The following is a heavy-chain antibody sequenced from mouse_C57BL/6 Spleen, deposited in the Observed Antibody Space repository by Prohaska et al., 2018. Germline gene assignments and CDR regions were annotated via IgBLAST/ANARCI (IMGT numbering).Heavy chain of an antibody. CDR3: ARDGYDYFDY. CDR1: CYTFSDYS. J-gene: IGHJ2*01. CDR2: IGPGSGST. D-gene: IGHD2-2*01. V-gene: IGHV1-77*01. Sequence: SFKASCYTFSDYSITSVKQRPGQGLEWIGKIGPGSGSTYYNEKFKGKATLTADKSSSTAYMQLSSLTSEDSAVYFCARDGYDYFDYWGQGTTLTVSS.